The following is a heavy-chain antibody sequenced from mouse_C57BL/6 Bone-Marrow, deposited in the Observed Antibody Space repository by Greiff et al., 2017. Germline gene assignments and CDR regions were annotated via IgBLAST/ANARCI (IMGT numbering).Heavy chain of an antibody. V-gene: IGHV1-64*01. CDR3: ARLDYYGSSYSWYFDV. J-gene: IGHJ1*03. CDR1: GYTFTSYW. CDR2: IHPNSGST. D-gene: IGHD1-1*01. Sequence: QVQLQQTGAELVKPGASVKLSCKASGYTFTSYWMHWVKQRPGQGLEWIGMIHPNSGSTNYNEKFKSKATLTVDKSSSTAYMQLSSLTSEDSAVYYCARLDYYGSSYSWYFDVWGTGTTVT.